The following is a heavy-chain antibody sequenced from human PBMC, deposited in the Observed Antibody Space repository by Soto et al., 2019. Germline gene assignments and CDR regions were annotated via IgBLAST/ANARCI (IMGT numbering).Heavy chain of an antibody. V-gene: IGHV4-4*02. CDR1: GDSISTSNW. D-gene: IGHD6-19*01. J-gene: IGHJ4*02. CDR3: ARTAPDSRGWYGFDS. CDR2: VYDSGST. Sequence: QVQLQESGPGLVKPSGTLSLTCAVSGDSISTSNWWNWVRQPPGKGLEWIGEVYDSGSTKYNPSLKSRVTISVDKSKKQFSLKVNSMTAADTAVYFCARTAPDSRGWYGFDSWGQGTLVTVSS.